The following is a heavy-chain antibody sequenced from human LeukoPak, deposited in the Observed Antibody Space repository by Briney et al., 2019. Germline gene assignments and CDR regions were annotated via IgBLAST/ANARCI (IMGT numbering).Heavy chain of an antibody. D-gene: IGHD3-22*01. J-gene: IGHJ3*02. CDR1: GFTFGNHA. CDR3: ARDLGRYDSNQGPLDAFDI. V-gene: IGHV3-23*01. Sequence: PGGSLRLSCTASGFTFGNHAMRWVRQAPGKGLEWVSAISGISGSTTIYAESVKGRFTVSRDNSKNTLYLQMNSLRAEDTAVYYCARDLGRYDSNQGPLDAFDIWGQGTMVTVSS. CDR2: ISGISGSTT.